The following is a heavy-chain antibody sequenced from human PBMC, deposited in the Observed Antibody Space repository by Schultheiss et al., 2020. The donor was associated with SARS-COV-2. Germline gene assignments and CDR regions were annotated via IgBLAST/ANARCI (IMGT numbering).Heavy chain of an antibody. CDR3: TRDPSYADYYYGMDV. J-gene: IGHJ6*02. V-gene: IGHV3-21*01. CDR2: ISTSNTYI. CDR1: GFTFSSYR. D-gene: IGHD3-16*01. Sequence: GGSLRLSCAASGFTFSSYRMNWVRQAPGKGLEWVSSISTSNTYIYYADSVKGRFTISRDNAKNSLYLQMNSLRAEDTAVYYCTRDPSYADYYYGMDVWGQGTTVTVSS.